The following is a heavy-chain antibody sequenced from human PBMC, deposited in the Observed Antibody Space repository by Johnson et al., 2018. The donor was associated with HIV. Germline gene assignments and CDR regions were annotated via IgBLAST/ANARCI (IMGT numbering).Heavy chain of an antibody. CDR3: AKGSTVVDDAFDI. V-gene: IGHV3-13*01. CDR2: IGTAGDT. D-gene: IGHD4-23*01. Sequence: VQLVESGGGLIQPGGSLRLSCAASGFTFSSYDMHWVRQATGKGLEWVSAIGTAGDTYYPGSVKGRFTISRDNSEDTLYLQMNSLRAEDTAVYYCAKGSTVVDDAFDIWGQGTMVTVSS. J-gene: IGHJ3*02. CDR1: GFTFSSYD.